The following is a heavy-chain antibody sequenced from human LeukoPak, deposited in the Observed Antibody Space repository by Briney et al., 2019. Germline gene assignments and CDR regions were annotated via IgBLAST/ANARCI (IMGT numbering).Heavy chain of an antibody. Sequence: GGSLRLSCAASGFTFSNYWMYWVRQAPGKGLEWVSRINSDGSSTNYADSVKGRFTISRDNGKNTLYLQMNSLRVEDTAVYYCARGDVWFDPWGQGTLVTVSS. CDR1: GFTFSNYW. V-gene: IGHV3-74*01. J-gene: IGHJ5*02. CDR2: INSDGSST. CDR3: ARGDVWFDP.